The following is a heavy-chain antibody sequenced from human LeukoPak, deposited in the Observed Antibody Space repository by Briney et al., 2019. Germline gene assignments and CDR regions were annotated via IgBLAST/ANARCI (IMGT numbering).Heavy chain of an antibody. J-gene: IGHJ6*01. D-gene: IGHD3-3*01. Sequence: PGGSLRLSCAASGFTVSSNYMSWVRPAPGKGLEWVADIYSGGSTYYADSVKGRLTISRDTSKNSLYLQMNSLRAEDTAVYDLAKAASEVWSSYYKYYYYGMDVPGQGTTVTASS. CDR3: AKAASEVWSSYYKYYYYGMDV. CDR2: IYSGGST. CDR1: GFTVSSNY. V-gene: IGHV3-66*01.